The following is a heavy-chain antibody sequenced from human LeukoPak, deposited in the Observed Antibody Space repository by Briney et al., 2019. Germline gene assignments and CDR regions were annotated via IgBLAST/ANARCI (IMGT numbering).Heavy chain of an antibody. D-gene: IGHD2-15*01. Sequence: GSSVKVSCKASGGTFSSYAISWVRQAPRQGLEWMGGIIPIFGTANYAQKFQGRVTITTDESTSTAYMELSSLRSEDTAVYYCARGVVASIFHWFDPWGQGTLVTVSS. V-gene: IGHV1-69*05. CDR3: ARGVVASIFHWFDP. J-gene: IGHJ5*02. CDR1: GGTFSSYA. CDR2: IIPIFGTA.